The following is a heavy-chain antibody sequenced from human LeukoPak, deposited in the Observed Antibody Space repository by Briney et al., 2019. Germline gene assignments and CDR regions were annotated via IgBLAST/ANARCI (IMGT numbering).Heavy chain of an antibody. Sequence: SVKVSCKASGGTFSSYAISWVRQSLGQGLEWMGGIIPIFGTANYAQKFQGRVTITADKSTSTTYMELSSLRSEDTAVYYCARLNLPPIVVVMAATLGWFDPWGQGTLVTVSS. J-gene: IGHJ5*02. V-gene: IGHV1-69*06. D-gene: IGHD2-15*01. CDR1: GGTFSSYA. CDR2: IIPIFGTA. CDR3: ARLNLPPIVVVMAATLGWFDP.